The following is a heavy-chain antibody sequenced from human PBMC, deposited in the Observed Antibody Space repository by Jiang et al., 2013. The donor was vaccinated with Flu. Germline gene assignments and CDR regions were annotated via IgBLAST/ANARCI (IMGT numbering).Heavy chain of an antibody. Sequence: SGAEVKKPGTTVKISCKISGYRFTDYYIHWVQQAPGKGLQWVGLIDPADDETKYADKFQGRVTFTADTSTDTAYMELRSLRSEDTAMYYCATDLWGTREYCSGGSCNFLSSWGQGALVTVSS. D-gene: IGHD2-15*01. V-gene: IGHV1-69-2*01. CDR1: GYRFTDYY. CDR2: IDPADDET. CDR3: ATDLWGTREYCSGGSCNFLSS. J-gene: IGHJ5*02.